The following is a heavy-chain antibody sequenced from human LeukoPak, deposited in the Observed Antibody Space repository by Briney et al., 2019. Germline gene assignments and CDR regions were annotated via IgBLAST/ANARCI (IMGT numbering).Heavy chain of an antibody. V-gene: IGHV4-59*01. J-gene: IGHJ4*02. D-gene: IGHD6-13*01. CDR3: ARFDEAAGIDY. CDR1: GGSISSYY. Sequence: SETLSLTCTVSGGSISSYYWSWIRQPPGKGLEWIGYIYYSGSTNYNPSLKSRVTISVDTSKNQFSLKLSSVTAADTAVYYCARFDEAAGIDYWGQGTLVTVSS. CDR2: IYYSGST.